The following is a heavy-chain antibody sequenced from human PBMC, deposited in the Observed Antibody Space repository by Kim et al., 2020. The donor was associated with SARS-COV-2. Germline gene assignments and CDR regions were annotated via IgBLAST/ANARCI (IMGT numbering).Heavy chain of an antibody. CDR1: GFIFRNFG. CDR2: ISNDGTTA. V-gene: IGHV3-33*05. J-gene: IGHJ4*02. Sequence: GGSLRLSCAASGFIFRNFGMHWVRQAPGKGLEGVAFISNDGTTAIYADSVRGRFTISRDYSENKLYLQMDSLSAGDTAVYYCARPSSSHFDFWGQGTLVT. CDR3: ARPSSSHFDF. D-gene: IGHD3-10*01.